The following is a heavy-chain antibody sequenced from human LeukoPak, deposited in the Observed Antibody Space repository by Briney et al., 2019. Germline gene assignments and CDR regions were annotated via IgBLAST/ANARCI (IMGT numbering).Heavy chain of an antibody. CDR1: GYTFTEYY. CDR3: ARVRAYSSGWNFDY. CDR2: TNPNRGAT. J-gene: IGHJ4*01. D-gene: IGHD6-19*01. Sequence: ASVKVSCKASGYTFTEYYMHWVRQAPGQGLEWMGWTNPNRGATKYAQKFQGRVTMTRDTSISTLYMELSRLRSDDTAVYYCARVRAYSSGWNFDYWGQGTLVTVSS. V-gene: IGHV1-2*02.